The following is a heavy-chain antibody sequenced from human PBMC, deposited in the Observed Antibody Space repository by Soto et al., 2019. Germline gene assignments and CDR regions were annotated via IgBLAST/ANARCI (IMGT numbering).Heavy chain of an antibody. CDR2: IWYDGSNK. D-gene: IGHD6-6*01. CDR1: G. V-gene: IGHV3-33*01. CDR3: ASNFDSSSPDYSAGMDV. Sequence: GRRCILQNQSKGLEWVAVIWYDGSNKYYADSVKGRFTISRDNSKNTLYLQMNSLRAEDTAVYYCASNFDSSSPDYSAGMDVWGQGTTVVVSS. J-gene: IGHJ6*02.